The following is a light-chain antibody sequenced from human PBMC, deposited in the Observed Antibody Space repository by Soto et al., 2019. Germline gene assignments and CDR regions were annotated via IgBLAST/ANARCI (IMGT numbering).Light chain of an antibody. Sequence: QSALTQPRSMSGSPGQSVTISCTGTSIDVGSYNYVSWYQQHPGKAPKLMIYDVSKRPSGVPDRFSGSKSGNTASLTISGLQAEDEADYYCCSYAGSYTWVFGTGTKVTVL. CDR3: CSYAGSYTWV. CDR2: DVS. V-gene: IGLV2-11*01. CDR1: SIDVGSYNY. J-gene: IGLJ1*01.